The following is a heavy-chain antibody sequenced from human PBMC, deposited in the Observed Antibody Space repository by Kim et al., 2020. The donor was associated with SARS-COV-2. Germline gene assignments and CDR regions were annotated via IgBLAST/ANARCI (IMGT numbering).Heavy chain of an antibody. D-gene: IGHD3-10*01. V-gene: IGHV4-39*01. CDR1: GGSISSSSYY. Sequence: SETLSLTCTVSGGSISSSSYYWGWIRQPPGKGLEWIGSIYYSGSTYYNPSLKSRVTISVDTSKNQFSLKLSSVTAADTAVYYCASQALLLWFRELSPSDAFDIWGQGTMVTVSS. J-gene: IGHJ3*02. CDR2: IYYSGST. CDR3: ASQALLLWFRELSPSDAFDI.